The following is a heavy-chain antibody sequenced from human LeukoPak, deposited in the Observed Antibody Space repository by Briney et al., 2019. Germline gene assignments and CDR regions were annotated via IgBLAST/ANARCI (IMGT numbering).Heavy chain of an antibody. J-gene: IGHJ4*02. V-gene: IGHV3-23*01. CDR1: GFTFSSYA. CDR3: AKDRTIAVAGPYFDY. D-gene: IGHD6-19*01. CDR2: ISGSGGST. Sequence: GGSLRLSCAASGFTFSSYAMSWVRQAPRKGLEWVSAISGSGGSTYYADSVKGRFTISRDNSKDTLYLQMNSLRAEDTAVYYCAKDRTIAVAGPYFDYWGQGTLVTVSS.